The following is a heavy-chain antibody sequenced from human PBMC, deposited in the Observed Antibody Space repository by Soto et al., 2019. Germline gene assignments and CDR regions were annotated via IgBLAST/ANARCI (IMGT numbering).Heavy chain of an antibody. J-gene: IGHJ4*02. D-gene: IGHD1-26*01. Sequence: GESLRLSCAASGFTFSSYSMNWVRQSPRKGPEWFSYISSSTRTIYYVGSVKGRFTISRDNAKNSLYLQMNSLRAEDTAVYNCAYFPGYWGQGILVS. CDR1: GFTFSSYS. V-gene: IGHV3-48*01. CDR3: AYFPGY. CDR2: ISSSTRTI.